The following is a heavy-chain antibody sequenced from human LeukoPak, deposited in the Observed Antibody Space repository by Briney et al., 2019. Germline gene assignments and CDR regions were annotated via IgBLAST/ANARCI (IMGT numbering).Heavy chain of an antibody. Sequence: GGSLRLSCAASGFTFNNYGMGWVRQTPGKGLEWVATIGTSGANTYHADSVKGRFTISRDNSKSTLYLQMNSLRAEDTAVYHCAKKSGDHFHFDFWGQGTLVTVSS. V-gene: IGHV3-23*01. CDR2: IGTSGANT. D-gene: IGHD2-21*01. J-gene: IGHJ4*02. CDR1: GFTFNNYG. CDR3: AKKSGDHFHFDF.